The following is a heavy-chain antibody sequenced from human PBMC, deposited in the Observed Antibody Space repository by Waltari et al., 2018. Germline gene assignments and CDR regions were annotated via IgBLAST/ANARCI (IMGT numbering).Heavy chain of an antibody. CDR2: ISSSSSYI. CDR1: GFTFSSYS. CDR3: ARDVGVVVLAATYYFDY. Sequence: EVQLVESGGGLVKPGGSLRLSCAASGFTFSSYSMNWVRQAPGKGLEWVSSISSSSSYIYYADSVKGRFTISRDNAKNSLYLQMNSLRAEDTAVYYCARDVGVVVLAATYYFDYWGQGTLVTVSS. V-gene: IGHV3-21*01. J-gene: IGHJ4*02. D-gene: IGHD2-15*01.